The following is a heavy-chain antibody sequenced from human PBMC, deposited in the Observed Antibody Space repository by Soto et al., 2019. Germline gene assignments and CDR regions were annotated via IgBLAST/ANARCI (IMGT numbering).Heavy chain of an antibody. CDR2: IIPIFGTA. D-gene: IGHD1-26*01. CDR1: GGTFSSYA. Sequence: SVKVSCKASGGTFSSYAISWVRQAPGQGLEWMGGIIPIFGTANYAQKFQGRVTITADESTSTAYMELSSLRSEDTAVYYCARAPPYSGSYLVGSPFDYWGQGTLVTVSS. J-gene: IGHJ4*02. V-gene: IGHV1-69*13. CDR3: ARAPPYSGSYLVGSPFDY.